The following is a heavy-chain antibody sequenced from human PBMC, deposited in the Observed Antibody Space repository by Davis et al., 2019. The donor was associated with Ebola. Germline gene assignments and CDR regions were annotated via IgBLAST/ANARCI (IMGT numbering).Heavy chain of an antibody. CDR3: ARGRGCSGGSCYYYYGMDV. CDR1: GGSVSSGSYY. CDR2: IYYSGST. V-gene: IGHV4-61*01. J-gene: IGHJ6*02. D-gene: IGHD2-15*01. Sequence: MPSETLSLTCTVSGGSVSSGSYYWSWIRQPPGKGLEWIGYIYYSGSTNYNPSLKSRVTISVDTSKNQFSLKLSSVTAADTAVYYCARGRGCSGGSCYYYYGMDVWGQGTTVTVSS.